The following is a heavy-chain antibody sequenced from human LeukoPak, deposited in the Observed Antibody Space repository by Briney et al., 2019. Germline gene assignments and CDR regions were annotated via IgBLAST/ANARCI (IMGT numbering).Heavy chain of an antibody. J-gene: IGHJ5*02. CDR3: ARDVYRWSYLGWFDP. CDR1: GGYFSGYF. D-gene: IGHD1-26*01. Sequence: PSETLSHTCAVYGGYFSGYFWSWIRQPPGKGLEWIGEINHSGSTNYNPSLKSRVTISVDTYKQQFSLKLCSVTAADTAVYYCARDVYRWSYLGWFDPWGREPWSPSPQ. V-gene: IGHV4-34*01. CDR2: INHSGST.